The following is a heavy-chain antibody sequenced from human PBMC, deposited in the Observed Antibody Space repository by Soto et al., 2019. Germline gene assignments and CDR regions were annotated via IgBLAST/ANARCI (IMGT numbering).Heavy chain of an antibody. Sequence: TCIVSGGSISSYYWSWIRQPPGKGLEWIGYISYSGVTNYNASLKSRVTISSDTSNNQFSLRLSSVTAADTAVYYCATGGGRFNYGMDVWGQGTTVTVSS. D-gene: IGHD3-10*01. CDR3: ATGGGRFNYGMDV. V-gene: IGHV4-59*01. CDR1: GGSISSYY. J-gene: IGHJ6*02. CDR2: ISYSGVT.